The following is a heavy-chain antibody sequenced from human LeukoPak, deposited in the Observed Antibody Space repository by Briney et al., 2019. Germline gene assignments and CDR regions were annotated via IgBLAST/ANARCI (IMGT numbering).Heavy chain of an antibody. J-gene: IGHJ4*02. D-gene: IGHD3-10*01. CDR3: ARALWFGGHDTHLYYFDY. CDR2: TNPNSGGT. Sequence: EASVKVSCKASGYTFTGYYMHWVRQAPGQGLEWMGWTNPNSGGTNYAQKFQGRVTMTRDTSISTAYMELSRLRSDDTAVYYCARALWFGGHDTHLYYFDYWGQGTLVTVSS. CDR1: GYTFTGYY. V-gene: IGHV1-2*02.